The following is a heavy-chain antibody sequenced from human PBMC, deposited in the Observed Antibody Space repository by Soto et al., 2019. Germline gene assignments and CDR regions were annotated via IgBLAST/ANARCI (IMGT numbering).Heavy chain of an antibody. J-gene: IGHJ4*02. CDR3: TRYPDTGGYQFDY. CDR1: GFAFSGSS. Sequence: EVQLVESGGGLVQPGGYLKLSCAGSGFAFSGSSVHWVRKASGSGLEWVGRIRSKSNNYAIANVASVKGRFNISRDDSKNTAYLQMDSLKTEDTAVYYCTRYPDTGGYQFDYWGQGTLVTVSS. V-gene: IGHV3-73*02. D-gene: IGHD3-22*01. CDR2: IRSKSNNYAI.